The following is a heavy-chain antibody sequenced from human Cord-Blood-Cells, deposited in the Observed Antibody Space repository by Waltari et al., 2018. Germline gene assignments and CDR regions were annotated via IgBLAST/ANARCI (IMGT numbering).Heavy chain of an antibody. CDR3: TSYDRSGLQSSWFDP. J-gene: IGHJ5*02. Sequence: EVQLVESGGGLVKPGRSLRLSCTASGFTFGDYAMSWFRQAPGKGLEWVGFIRRKAYGGTTEYAASVKGRFTISRDESKSIAYLQMTSLKTEDTAVYYCTSYDRSGLQSSWFDPWGQGTLVTVSS. CDR2: IRRKAYGGTT. D-gene: IGHD3-22*01. CDR1: GFTFGDYA. V-gene: IGHV3-49*05.